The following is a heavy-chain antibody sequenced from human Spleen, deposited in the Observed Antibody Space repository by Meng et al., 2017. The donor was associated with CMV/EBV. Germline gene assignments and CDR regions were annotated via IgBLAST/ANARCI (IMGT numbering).Heavy chain of an antibody. CDR3: ARLYGGYDRDY. D-gene: IGHD5-12*01. J-gene: IGHJ4*02. CDR1: GGPFSGYD. V-gene: IGHV4-34*01. Sequence: RTRAVVGGPFSGYDWSWIRQPPGKGLEWIGEINDRGSTNHNPSLKSRVTISVDTSKNQFSLKLSSVTAADTAVYYCARLYGGYDRDYWGQGTLVTVSS. CDR2: INDRGST.